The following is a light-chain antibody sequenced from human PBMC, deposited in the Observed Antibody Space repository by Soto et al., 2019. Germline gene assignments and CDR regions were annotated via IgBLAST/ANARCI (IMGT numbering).Light chain of an antibody. CDR1: QSVSSK. J-gene: IGKJ4*01. CDR2: GAS. CDR3: QQYNNWPPLT. V-gene: IGKV3-15*01. Sequence: EIVMTQSPATLSVSPGERATLSCRASQSVSSKLAWYQQKPGQAPRLLIYGASTRATGIPARLSGSGSGTEFTLIISSLQSEDFAVYYCQQYNNWPPLTFGGGTKVEIK.